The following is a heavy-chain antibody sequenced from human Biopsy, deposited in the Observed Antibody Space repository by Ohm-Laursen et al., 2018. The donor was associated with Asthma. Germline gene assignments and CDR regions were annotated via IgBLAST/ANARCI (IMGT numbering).Heavy chain of an antibody. CDR2: ISYDGSSI. V-gene: IGHV3-30-3*01. CDR1: RFTYD. J-gene: IGHJ4*02. D-gene: IGHD6-19*01. CDR3: AREGVAGTHIED. Sequence: RSLRLSCAASRFTYDMHCVRQAPGKGLEWVAVISYDGSSIYYADSVKGRFTISRDNSKNTLSLQMNSLTAEDTAVYYCAREGVAGTHIEDWGQGTLVTVSS.